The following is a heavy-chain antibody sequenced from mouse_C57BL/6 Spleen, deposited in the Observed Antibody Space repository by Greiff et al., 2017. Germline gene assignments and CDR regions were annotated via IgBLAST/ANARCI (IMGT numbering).Heavy chain of an antibody. CDR2: INPNYGTT. V-gene: IGHV1-39*01. D-gene: IGHD2-4*01. CDR1: GYSFTDYN. Sequence: EVKLQESGPELVKPGASVKISCKASGYSFTDYNMNWVKQSNGKSLEWIGVINPNYGTTSYNQKFKGKATLTVDQSSSTAYMQLNSLTSEDSAVYYCATLSSYFDYDAAYWGQGTLVTVSA. CDR3: ATLSSYFDYDAAY. J-gene: IGHJ3*01.